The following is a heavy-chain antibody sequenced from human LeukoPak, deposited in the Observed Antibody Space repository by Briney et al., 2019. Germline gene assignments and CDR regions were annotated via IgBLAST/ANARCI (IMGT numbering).Heavy chain of an antibody. D-gene: IGHD1-26*01. CDR1: GFTLNNYW. CDR2: INQDGSGK. V-gene: IGHV3-7*01. Sequence: PGGSLRLSCAAFGFTLNNYWMSWVRQAPGKGLEWVANINQDGSGKHYVDSVKGRFTISRDNAKNSLYLQMNSLRAEDTAVYFCAKASIAGAIGVLDYWGQGTLVTVSS. J-gene: IGHJ4*02. CDR3: AKASIAGAIGVLDY.